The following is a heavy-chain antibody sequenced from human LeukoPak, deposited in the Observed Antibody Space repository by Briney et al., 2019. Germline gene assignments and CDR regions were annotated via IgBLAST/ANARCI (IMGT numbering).Heavy chain of an antibody. CDR3: ARDRGTGYMDV. J-gene: IGHJ6*03. CDR2: IYYSGST. CDR1: GGSISSHY. V-gene: IGHV4-59*11. D-gene: IGHD3-10*01. Sequence: SETLSLTCTVSGGSISSHYWSWIRQPPGKGLEWIGYIYYSGSTNYNPSLKSRVTISVDTSKNQFSLKLSSVTAADTAVYYCARDRGTGYMDVWGKGTTVTVSS.